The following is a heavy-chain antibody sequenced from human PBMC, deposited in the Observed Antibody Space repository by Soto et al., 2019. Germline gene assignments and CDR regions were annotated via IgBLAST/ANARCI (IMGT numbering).Heavy chain of an antibody. CDR3: ARDHGMFLSYYYYGMDV. Sequence: LSCAASGFTFSRFSMHWVRQAPGKGLAWVAVISYDGSNTHYAESVKGRFNISRDDSKNTVYLQMNNLRGEDSAVYYCARDHGMFLSYYYYGMDVWGQGTTVTVSS. J-gene: IGHJ6*02. CDR2: ISYDGSNT. V-gene: IGHV3-30-3*01. D-gene: IGHD3-10*02. CDR1: GFTFSRFS.